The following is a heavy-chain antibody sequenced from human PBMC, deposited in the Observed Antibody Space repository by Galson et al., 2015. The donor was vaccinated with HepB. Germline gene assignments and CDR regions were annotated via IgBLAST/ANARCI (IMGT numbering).Heavy chain of an antibody. CDR1: GFTFDDYA. D-gene: IGHD4-23*01. Sequence: SLRLSCAASGFTFDDYAMHWVRQAPGKGLEWVSGISWNSGSIGYADSVKGRFTISRDNAKNSLYLQMNSLRAEDTALYYCAKGPYGGNPSAAFDYWGQGTLVTVSS. V-gene: IGHV3-9*01. CDR3: AKGPYGGNPSAAFDY. CDR2: ISWNSGSI. J-gene: IGHJ4*02.